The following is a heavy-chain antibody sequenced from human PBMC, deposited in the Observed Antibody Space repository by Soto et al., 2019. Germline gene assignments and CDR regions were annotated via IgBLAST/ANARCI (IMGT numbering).Heavy chain of an antibody. CDR2: ITGSGSDT. CDR1: GFTFNNYA. CDR3: AKLGSSSWSPHYYFDY. Sequence: GGSLRLSCAASGFTFNNYAMGWVRQAPGKGLEWVSAITGSGSDTYYVDSMKGRFTISRDNSKNTVYLQMNSLRAEDTAIYYCAKLGSSSWSPHYYFDYWGQGTLVTVSS. V-gene: IGHV3-23*01. D-gene: IGHD2-2*01. J-gene: IGHJ4*02.